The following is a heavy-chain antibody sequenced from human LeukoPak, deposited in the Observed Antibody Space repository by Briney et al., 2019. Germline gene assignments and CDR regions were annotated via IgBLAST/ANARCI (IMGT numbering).Heavy chain of an antibody. CDR1: GFTFSSYG. CDR3: ARGGAIFGVVLYGMDV. CDR2: IWYDGSNK. V-gene: IGHV3-33*01. D-gene: IGHD3-3*01. Sequence: GGSLRLSCAASGFTFSSYGMHWVRQAPGKGLEWVAVIWYDGSNKYYADSVKGRFTISRDNAKNSLYLQMNSLRAEDTAVYYCARGGAIFGVVLYGMDVWGQGTTVTVSS. J-gene: IGHJ6*02.